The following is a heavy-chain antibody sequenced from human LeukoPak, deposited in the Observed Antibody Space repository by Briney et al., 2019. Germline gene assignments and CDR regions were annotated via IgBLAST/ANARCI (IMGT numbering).Heavy chain of an antibody. Sequence: ASVKVSCKASGYTLTTYDIIRVRQATGQGLECMGWMNPATGDTGYGQKFQDRGTMTRNTSLNTGYMELNSLRYEDTAAYYCARGNALQFLDWLPQLYYWGQGTVVTVSS. J-gene: IGHJ4*02. CDR2: MNPATGDT. CDR3: ARGNALQFLDWLPQLYY. CDR1: GYTLTTYD. V-gene: IGHV1-8*02. D-gene: IGHD3-3*01.